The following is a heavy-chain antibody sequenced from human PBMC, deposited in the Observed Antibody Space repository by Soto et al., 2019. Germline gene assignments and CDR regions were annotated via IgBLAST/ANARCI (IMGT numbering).Heavy chain of an antibody. CDR2: IYYSGST. CDR3: ARLGYCSSTSCYRKYCYYYMDV. D-gene: IGHD2-2*01. Sequence: PSETLSLTCTVSGGSISSYYWSWIRQPPGKGLEWIGYIYYSGSTNYNPSLKSRVTISVDTSKNQFSLKLSSVTAADTAVYYCARLGYCSSTSCYRKYCYYYMDVWGKGTTVTVSS. J-gene: IGHJ6*03. CDR1: GGSISSYY. V-gene: IGHV4-59*08.